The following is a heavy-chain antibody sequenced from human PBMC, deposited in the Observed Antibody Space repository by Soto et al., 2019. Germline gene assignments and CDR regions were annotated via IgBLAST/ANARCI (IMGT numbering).Heavy chain of an antibody. J-gene: IGHJ6*02. CDR1: GGSFSGYY. V-gene: IGHV4-34*01. CDR3: ARGLMTTGTTFFREYDYHYGPDV. Sequence: SETLSLTCAVYGGSFSGYYCSWIRQPPGKGREWIGEINHSGSTNYNPSLKSRVTISVDTSKNQFSLKLSSVTAADTAVYYCARGLMTTGTTFFREYDYHYGPDVWGQRT. D-gene: IGHD4-17*01. CDR2: INHSGST.